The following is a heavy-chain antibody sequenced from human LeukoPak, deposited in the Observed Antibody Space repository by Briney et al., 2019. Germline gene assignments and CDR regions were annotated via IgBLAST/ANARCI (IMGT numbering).Heavy chain of an antibody. V-gene: IGHV1-18*01. CDR1: GYTFTNYG. CDR3: ARGPIAAAGDY. CDR2: INTNNGNT. Sequence: ASVKVSCKASGYTFTNYGITWVRQAPGQGLEWMGWINTNNGNTNYAQKLQGRVTMTTDTSTTTAYMEVRSLRSDDTAVYYCARGPIAAAGDYWGQGTLVTVSS. D-gene: IGHD6-13*01. J-gene: IGHJ4*02.